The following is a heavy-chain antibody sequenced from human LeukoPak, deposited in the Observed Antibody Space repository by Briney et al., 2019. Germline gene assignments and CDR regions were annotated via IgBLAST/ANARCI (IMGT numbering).Heavy chain of an antibody. V-gene: IGHV4-59*08. Sequence: SETLSLTCTVSGGSISSYYWSWIRQPPGKGLEWIGYIYYSGSNNYNPSLKSRVTISVDTSKNQFSLKLSSVTAADTAVYYCARRYCSGGSCYPFDYWGQGTLVTVSS. CDR3: ARRYCSGGSCYPFDY. J-gene: IGHJ4*02. D-gene: IGHD2-15*01. CDR2: IYYSGSN. CDR1: GGSISSYY.